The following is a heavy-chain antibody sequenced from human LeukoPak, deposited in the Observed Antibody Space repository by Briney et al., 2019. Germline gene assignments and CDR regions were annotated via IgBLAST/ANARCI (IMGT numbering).Heavy chain of an antibody. CDR3: GRAPDY. CDR2: IYYSGRT. CDR1: GGSISSDSYY. V-gene: IGHV4-39*01. J-gene: IGHJ4*02. Sequence: SETLSLTCTVSGGSISSDSYYGGWIRQPPGKGLEWIVSIYYSGRTFYNPSLKSRVSISIDTSRTQFSLKLTSVTAADTAVYYCGRAPDYWGQGTLVTVSS.